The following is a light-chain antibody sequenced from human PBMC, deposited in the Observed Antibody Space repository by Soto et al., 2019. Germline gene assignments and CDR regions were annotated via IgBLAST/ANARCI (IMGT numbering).Light chain of an antibody. CDR2: GAS. CDR1: QGIGDT. V-gene: IGKV3-20*01. Sequence: EVVMTQSPATLSVSPGEGVTLSCRANQGIGDTLAWYQQKPGQAPRLLIYGASSRATGIPDRFSGSGSGTDFTLPISRLEPEDFAVYYCQQYGSSPRTFGQGTKVDIK. CDR3: QQYGSSPRT. J-gene: IGKJ1*01.